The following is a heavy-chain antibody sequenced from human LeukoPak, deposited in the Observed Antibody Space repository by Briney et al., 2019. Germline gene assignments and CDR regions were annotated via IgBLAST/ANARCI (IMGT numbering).Heavy chain of an antibody. CDR3: ARESATPTIFGITTRPFDP. J-gene: IGHJ5*02. D-gene: IGHD3-3*01. V-gene: IGHV3-30-3*01. CDR2: ISSDGSDR. Sequence: PGRSLRLSCEASGFTFSLYPMHWVRQVPGKGLEWVSFISSDGSDRYFADSVKGRFTVSRDNSKNTLYLQMNSLRPEDAAVYYCARESATPTIFGITTRPFDPWGQGTLVTVSS. CDR1: GFTFSLYP.